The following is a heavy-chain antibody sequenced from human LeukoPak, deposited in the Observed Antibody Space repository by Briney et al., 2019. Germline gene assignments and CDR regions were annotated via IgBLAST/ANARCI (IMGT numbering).Heavy chain of an antibody. V-gene: IGHV3-21*01. J-gene: IGHJ4*02. Sequence: GGSLRLSCAASGFTFSSYSMNWVRQAPGKGLEWVSSISSSSSYKYYADSVKGRFTISRDNAKNSLYLQMNSLRAEDTAVYYCASSQNLEWSKDAYYFDYWGQGTLVTVSS. CDR2: ISSSSSYK. CDR1: GFTFSSYS. D-gene: IGHD3-3*01. CDR3: ASSQNLEWSKDAYYFDY.